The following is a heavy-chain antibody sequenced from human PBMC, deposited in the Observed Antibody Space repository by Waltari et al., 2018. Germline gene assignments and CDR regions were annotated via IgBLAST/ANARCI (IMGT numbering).Heavy chain of an antibody. CDR2: IYTSGST. Sequence: QVQLQGSGPGFVKPSQALSLTCTIPGGSICSVSYYWSWIRQPAGKGLEWIGYIYTSGSTNYNHSLMSRVTISVDTSKNQFSLKLSSVTAADTAVDYGARSDGRGSMDVWGQGTTVTVSS. V-gene: IGHV4-61*09. J-gene: IGHJ6*02. CDR1: GGSICSVSYY. CDR3: ARSDGRGSMDV.